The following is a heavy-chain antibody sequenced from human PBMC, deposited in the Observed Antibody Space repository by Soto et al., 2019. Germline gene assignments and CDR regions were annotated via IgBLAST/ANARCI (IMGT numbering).Heavy chain of an antibody. CDR2: ISGSGGST. J-gene: IGHJ6*03. Sequence: GGSLRLSCAASGFTFSSYAMSWVRQAPGKGLEWVSAISGSGGSTYYGDSGKGRFSISRDNSKNTRYLKMNSLRAEDTDVYYCAKDIGFGEDYYYYYMDVWGKGTTVTVSS. V-gene: IGHV3-23*01. CDR3: AKDIGFGEDYYYYYMDV. D-gene: IGHD3-10*01. CDR1: GFTFSSYA.